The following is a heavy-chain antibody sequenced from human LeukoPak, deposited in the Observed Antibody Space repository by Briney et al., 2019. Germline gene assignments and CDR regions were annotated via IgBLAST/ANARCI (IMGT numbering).Heavy chain of an antibody. Sequence: GGSLRLSCAASGFTFSSYAMSWVRQAPGKGLEWVSAISGSGGSIYYADSVKGRFTISRDNSKNTLYLQMNSLRAEDTAVYYCAKTGSGYYYFDYWGQGTLVTVSS. D-gene: IGHD5-12*01. J-gene: IGHJ4*02. CDR1: GFTFSSYA. V-gene: IGHV3-23*01. CDR2: ISGSGGSI. CDR3: AKTGSGYYYFDY.